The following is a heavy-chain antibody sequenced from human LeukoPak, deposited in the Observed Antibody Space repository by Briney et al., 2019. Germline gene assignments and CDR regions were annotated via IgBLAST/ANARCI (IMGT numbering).Heavy chain of an antibody. V-gene: IGHV3-23*01. J-gene: IGHJ4*02. D-gene: IGHD2-2*01. CDR3: AKWGGHIVVVPAAISSA. CDR2: ISGSGGST. Sequence: GGSLRLSCAASGFTFSSYAMSWVRQAPGKGLEWASAISGSGGSTYYADSVKGRFTISRDNSKNTLYLQMNSLRAEDTAVYYCAKWGGHIVVVPAAISSAWGQGTLVTVSS. CDR1: GFTFSSYA.